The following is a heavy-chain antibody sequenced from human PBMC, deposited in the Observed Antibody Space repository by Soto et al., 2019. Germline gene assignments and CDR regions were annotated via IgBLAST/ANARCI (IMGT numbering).Heavy chain of an antibody. D-gene: IGHD3-9*01. V-gene: IGHV3-30*18. CDR2: ISYDGSNK. Sequence: QVQLVESGGGVVQPGRSLRLSCAASGFTFSSYGMHWVRQAPGKGLEWVAVISYDGSNKYYADSVKGRFTISRDNSKTTLYVQMNSLRAEDTAVYYCAKSGLVIDYWGQGTLVTVSS. CDR3: AKSGLVIDY. CDR1: GFTFSSYG. J-gene: IGHJ4*02.